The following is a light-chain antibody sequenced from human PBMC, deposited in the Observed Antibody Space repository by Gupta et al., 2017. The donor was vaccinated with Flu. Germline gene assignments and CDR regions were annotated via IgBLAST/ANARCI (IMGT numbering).Light chain of an antibody. J-gene: IGLJ1*01. CDR1: ISNIGNNY. Sequence: QSVLTQPPSVSAAPGQKVTISCSGSISNIGNNYVSWYQQLPGAAPKLLIYDNNKRPSGIPDRFSGSKAGTSATLRITGLQPGDEADYYCGTWDSGLSARYVFGTGTKVTVL. CDR2: DNN. CDR3: GTWDSGLSARYV. V-gene: IGLV1-51*01.